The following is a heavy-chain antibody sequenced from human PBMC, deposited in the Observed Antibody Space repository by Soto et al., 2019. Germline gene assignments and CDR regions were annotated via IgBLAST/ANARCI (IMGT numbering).Heavy chain of an antibody. CDR1: GYTFTGYY. Sequence: GASVKVSCKASGYTFTGYYMHWVRQAPGQGLEWMGWINPNSGGTNYAQKFQGRVTMTRDTSISIAYMELSRLRSDDTAVYYCARAVRNYYDSSGYPDYWGQGTLVTVSS. J-gene: IGHJ4*02. V-gene: IGHV1-2*02. CDR2: INPNSGGT. CDR3: ARAVRNYYDSSGYPDY. D-gene: IGHD3-22*01.